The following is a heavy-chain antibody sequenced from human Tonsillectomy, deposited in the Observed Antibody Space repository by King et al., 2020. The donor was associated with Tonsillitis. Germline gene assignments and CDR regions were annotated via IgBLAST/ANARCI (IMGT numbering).Heavy chain of an antibody. CDR1: GFSLRNARMG. CDR3: ARIQTLLTPDSYYYGMAV. D-gene: IGHD4-17*01. V-gene: IGHV2-26*01. CDR2: IFSNDEK. Sequence: TLKESGPVLVKPTETLTLTCTVSGFSLRNARMGVSWIRQPPGKALEWLAHIFSNDEKSYNTSLKSRLTISKDTSKSQVVLTMTNMDPVDTATYFCARIQTLLTPDSYYYGMAVWGKGPRSPSHQ. J-gene: IGHJ6*01.